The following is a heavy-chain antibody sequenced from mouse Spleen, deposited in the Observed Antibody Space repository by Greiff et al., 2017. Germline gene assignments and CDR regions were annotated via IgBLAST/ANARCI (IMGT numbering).Heavy chain of an antibody. D-gene: IGHD4-1*01. CDR1: GYTFTSYW. J-gene: IGHJ2*01. CDR2: IDPSDSET. Sequence: QVQLKESGAELVRPGSSVKLSCKASGYTFTSYWMHWVKQRPIQGLEWIGNIDPSDSETHYNQKFKDKATLTVDKSSSTAYMQLSSLTSEDSAVYYCARNWEPFDYWGQGTTLTVSS. CDR3: ARNWEPFDY. V-gene: IGHV1-52*01.